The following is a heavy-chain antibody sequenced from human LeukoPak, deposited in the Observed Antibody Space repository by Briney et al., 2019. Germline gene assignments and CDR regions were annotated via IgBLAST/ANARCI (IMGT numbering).Heavy chain of an antibody. CDR3: VRDLGYCSGGSCYREQWLIDY. V-gene: IGHV3-30*04. J-gene: IGHJ4*02. Sequence: HPGRSLRLSCAASGFTFSSYAMHWVRQAPGKGLEWVAVISYDGSNKYYADSVKGRFTISRDNSKNTLYLQMNSLRAEVTAVYYCVRDLGYCSGGSCYREQWLIDYWGQGTLVTVSS. D-gene: IGHD2-15*01. CDR2: ISYDGSNK. CDR1: GFTFSSYA.